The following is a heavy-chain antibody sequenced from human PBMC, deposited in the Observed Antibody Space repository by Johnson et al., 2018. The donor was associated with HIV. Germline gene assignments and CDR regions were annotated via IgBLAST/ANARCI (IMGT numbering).Heavy chain of an antibody. Sequence: QVQLVESGGGLVQPGGSLRLSCAASGFTLSSYTIHWVRQAPGKGLEWVAVISYDGSNKKYADSVKGRFTISRDNSKNTLYLQMNSLRAEDTAVYYCARDRADSSSWFTAFDIWGQGTMVTVSS. D-gene: IGHD6-13*01. CDR2: ISYDGSNK. CDR1: GFTLSSYT. V-gene: IGHV3-30*04. J-gene: IGHJ3*02. CDR3: ARDRADSSSWFTAFDI.